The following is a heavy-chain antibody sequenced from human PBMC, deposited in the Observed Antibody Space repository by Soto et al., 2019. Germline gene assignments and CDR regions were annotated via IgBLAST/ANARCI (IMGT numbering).Heavy chain of an antibody. V-gene: IGHV3-72*01. Sequence: GGSLRLSCAASGFTFSDHYMDWVRQAPGKGLEWVGRIRSKASRYITEYAASVKGRFTISRDDSVNSLYLQMNSLKTEDTAVYYCARDPSSCSGGYCYLDYWGQGTLVTVSS. CDR1: GFTFSDHY. D-gene: IGHD2-15*01. CDR2: IRSKASRYIT. J-gene: IGHJ4*02. CDR3: ARDPSSCSGGYCYLDY.